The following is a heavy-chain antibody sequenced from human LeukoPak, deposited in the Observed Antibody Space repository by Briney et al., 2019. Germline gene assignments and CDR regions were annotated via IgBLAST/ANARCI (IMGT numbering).Heavy chain of an antibody. Sequence: SETLSLTCRVSGASLSTSPYYWGWIRQPPGKGLEWIGNIYYTGSTYYNVSLNSRVTISIDTSKNLFSLRLNSMTAADTAVYYCARDSGTTGEVKFDPWGQGTLVTVSS. CDR1: GASLSTSPYY. CDR3: ARDSGTTGEVKFDP. J-gene: IGHJ5*02. V-gene: IGHV4-39*07. D-gene: IGHD3-10*01. CDR2: IYYTGST.